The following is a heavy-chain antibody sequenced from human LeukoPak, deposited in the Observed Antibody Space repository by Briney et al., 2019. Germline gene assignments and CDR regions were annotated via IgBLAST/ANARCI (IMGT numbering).Heavy chain of an antibody. CDR3: ARVGAGAG. D-gene: IGHD3-10*01. Sequence: ASVKVSCKASGYTFTSYGISWVRQAPGQGLEWMGWINPNSGGTNYAQKFQGRVTMTRDTSISTAYMELSRLRSDDTAVYYCARVGAGAGWGQGTLVTVSS. J-gene: IGHJ4*02. V-gene: IGHV1-2*02. CDR1: GYTFTSYG. CDR2: INPNSGGT.